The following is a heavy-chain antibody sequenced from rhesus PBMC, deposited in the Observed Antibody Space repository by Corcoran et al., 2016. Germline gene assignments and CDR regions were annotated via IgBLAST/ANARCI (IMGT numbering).Heavy chain of an antibody. D-gene: IGHD3-9*01. CDR1: GFPFSDYY. J-gene: IGHJ4*01. CDR3: TREGGYGYFDY. CDR2: ISSASSSI. V-gene: IGHV3S16*01. Sequence: EVQLVESGGGLVQPGGSLRLSCAASGFPFSDYYISWVRQAPGKGLEWVSSISSASSSIYYADSVKGRFTISRDNAKNSLSLQMNSLKTEDTAVYYCTREGGYGYFDYWGQGVLVTVSS.